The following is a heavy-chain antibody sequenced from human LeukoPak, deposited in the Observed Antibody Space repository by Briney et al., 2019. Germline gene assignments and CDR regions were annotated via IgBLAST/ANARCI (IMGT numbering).Heavy chain of an antibody. CDR1: GGSISSGGYS. CDR2: IYYSGST. V-gene: IGHV4-31*11. Sequence: PSETLSLTCAVSGGSISSGGYSWSWIRQHPGKGLEWIGYIYYSGSTYYNPSLKSRVTISVDTSKNQFSLKLSSVTAADTAVYYCARAVRADYSNYPRPFDIWGQGTMVTVSS. J-gene: IGHJ3*02. D-gene: IGHD4-11*01. CDR3: ARAVRADYSNYPRPFDI.